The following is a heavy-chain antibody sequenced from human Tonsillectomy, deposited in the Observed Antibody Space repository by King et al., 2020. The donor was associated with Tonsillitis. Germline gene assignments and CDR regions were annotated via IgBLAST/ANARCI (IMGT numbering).Heavy chain of an antibody. V-gene: IGHV3-30*18. J-gene: IGHJ6*02. CDR1: GFTFSRNG. D-gene: IGHD3-22*01. Sequence: VQLVESGGGVVQPGRSLRLSCAASGFTFSRNGMHWVRQAPGKGLEWVAVISYDGSNKYYADSVKGRFTISRDNSKNTLYLQMNSLRAEDTAVYYCAKLAGYDSSGYYQTDRYYYYYGMDVWGQGTTVTVSS. CDR3: AKLAGYDSSGYYQTDRYYYYYGMDV. CDR2: ISYDGSNK.